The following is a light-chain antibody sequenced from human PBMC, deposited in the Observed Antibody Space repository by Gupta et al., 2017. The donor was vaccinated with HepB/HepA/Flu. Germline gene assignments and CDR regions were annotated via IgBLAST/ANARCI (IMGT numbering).Light chain of an antibody. V-gene: IGKV3-15*01. Sequence: DIVLTQSPATLSVSPGERATLSCRASQSVSSKLAWYQQKPGQAPRLLIYGASTWATGIPARLSGSGSGTEFTLTISSLQSEDFAVYYCQQYNNWPLWTFGQGTKVEIK. J-gene: IGKJ1*01. CDR2: GAS. CDR1: QSVSSK. CDR3: QQYNNWPLWT.